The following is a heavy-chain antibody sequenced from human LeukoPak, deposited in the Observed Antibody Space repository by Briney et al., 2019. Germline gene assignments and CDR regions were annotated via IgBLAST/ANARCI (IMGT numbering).Heavy chain of an antibody. CDR3: VREAGYCASVCLKSNWFDP. CDR2: ISNGNT. D-gene: IGHD2-15*01. Sequence: GGSLRPSCAASGFPFSNHAMSWVRQPPRKGLEWVAAISNGNTYYADSVRGRFAISRDDSKNMVYLQMNSLRDEDTALYYCVREAGYCASVCLKSNWFDPWGQGTQVTVSS. V-gene: IGHV3-23*01. CDR1: GFPFSNHA. J-gene: IGHJ5*02.